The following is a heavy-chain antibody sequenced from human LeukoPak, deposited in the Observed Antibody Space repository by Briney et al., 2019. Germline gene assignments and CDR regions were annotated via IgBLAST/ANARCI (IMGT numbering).Heavy chain of an antibody. CDR1: GFTFSSYA. V-gene: IGHV3-23*01. D-gene: IGHD2-15*01. Sequence: PGGSLRLSCAASGFTFSSYAMSWVRQAPGKGLEWVSATSGSGGSTYYADSVKGRFTISRDNSKNTLYLQMNSLRAEDPAVYYCANMVVAATAWGQGTLVTVSS. J-gene: IGHJ5*02. CDR2: TSGSGGST. CDR3: ANMVVAATA.